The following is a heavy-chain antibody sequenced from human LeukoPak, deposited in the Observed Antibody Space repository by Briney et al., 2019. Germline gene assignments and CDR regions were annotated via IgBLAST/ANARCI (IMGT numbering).Heavy chain of an antibody. J-gene: IGHJ6*03. CDR1: GGSISSSSYY. CDR3: ARGVLWFGNYYYYYMDV. CDR2: IYTSGST. V-gene: IGHV4-61*02. Sequence: SETLSLTCTVSGGSISSSSYYWSWIRQPAGKGLEWIGRIYTSGSTNYNPSLKSRDTMSVDTSKNQFSLKLSSVTAADTAVYYCARGVLWFGNYYYYYMDVWGKGTTVTISS. D-gene: IGHD3-10*01.